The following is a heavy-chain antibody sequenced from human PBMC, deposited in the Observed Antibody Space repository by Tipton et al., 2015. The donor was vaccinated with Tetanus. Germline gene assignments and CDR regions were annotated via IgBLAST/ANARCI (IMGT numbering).Heavy chain of an antibody. CDR1: GYTFTTYG. D-gene: IGHD1-26*01. J-gene: IGHJ4*02. CDR2: ISPSNGHT. Sequence: QVQLVQSGAEVRKPGASVKVSCRTSGYTFTTYGLNWVRQAPGQGLEWVAWISPSNGHTNYAQKFQGRVTMTTDTSTSTAYMELRNLRSDDTAMYFCARDMRGHRVQLLPHDFWGLGTLVTVSS. CDR3: ARDMRGHRVQLLPHDF. V-gene: IGHV1-18*01.